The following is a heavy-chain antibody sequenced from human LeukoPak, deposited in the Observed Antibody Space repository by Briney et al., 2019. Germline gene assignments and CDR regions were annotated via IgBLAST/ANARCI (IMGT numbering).Heavy chain of an antibody. CDR2: ICYSGST. D-gene: IGHD2-15*01. V-gene: IGHV4-39*01. Sequence: SETLSLTCTVSGGSISSSSYYWGWIRQPPGKGLEWIGSICYSGSTYYNPSLKSRVTISVDTSKNQFSLKLSSVTAADTAVYYCAILGYCSGGSCYSGGLNDYWGQGTLVTVSS. CDR1: GGSISSSSYY. CDR3: AILGYCSGGSCYSGGLNDY. J-gene: IGHJ4*02.